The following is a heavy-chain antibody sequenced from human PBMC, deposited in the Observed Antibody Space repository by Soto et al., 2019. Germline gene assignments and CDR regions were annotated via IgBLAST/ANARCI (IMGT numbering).Heavy chain of an antibody. J-gene: IGHJ4*02. CDR2: IYYSGST. CDR1: GGSISSYY. CDR3: ASSGRYCSSTSCYSN. Sequence: SETLSLTCTVSGGSISSYYWSWIRQPPGKGLEWIGYIYYSGSTNYNPSLKSRVTISVDTSKNQFSLKLSSVTAADTAVYYCASSGRYCSSTSCYSNWGQGTLVTVSS. V-gene: IGHV4-59*08. D-gene: IGHD2-2*01.